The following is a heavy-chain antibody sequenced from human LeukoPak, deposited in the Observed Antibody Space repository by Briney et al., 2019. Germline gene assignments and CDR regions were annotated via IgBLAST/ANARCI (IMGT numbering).Heavy chain of an antibody. CDR1: GFTVSSNY. CDR2: IYSGGST. CDR3: ARGEYQLPQGN. D-gene: IGHD2-2*01. V-gene: IGHV3-66*02. Sequence: GGSLRLSCAASGFTVSSNYMSWVRQAPGKGLEWVSVIYSGGSTYYADSVKGRFTISRDNSKNTLYLQMNSLRAEDTAVYYCARGEYQLPQGNWGQGTLVTVCS. J-gene: IGHJ4*02.